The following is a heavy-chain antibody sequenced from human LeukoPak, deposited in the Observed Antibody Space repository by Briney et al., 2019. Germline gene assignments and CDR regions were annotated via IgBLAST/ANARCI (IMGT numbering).Heavy chain of an antibody. CDR1: GFTFSSYS. D-gene: IGHD3-10*01. J-gene: IGHJ4*02. Sequence: GGSLRLSCAASGFTFSSYSMNWVRQAPGKGLEWVSSISSSSSYIYYADSVKGRFTISRDNAKNSLYLQMNSLRAEDTAVYYCARISYGSGSYNFDYWGQGTLVTVSS. V-gene: IGHV3-21*01. CDR3: ARISYGSGSYNFDY. CDR2: ISSSSSYI.